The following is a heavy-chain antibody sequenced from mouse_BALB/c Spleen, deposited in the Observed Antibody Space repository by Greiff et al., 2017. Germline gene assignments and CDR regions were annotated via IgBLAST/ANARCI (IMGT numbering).Heavy chain of an antibody. Sequence: EVKLVESGGGLVQPGGSRKLSCAASGFTFSSFGMHWVRQAPEKGLEWVAYISSGSSTIYYAETVKGRFTISRDNPKNTLFLLMTSLRSEDTAMYYCARLPYGYAMDYWGQGTSVTVSS. J-gene: IGHJ4*01. D-gene: IGHD1-1*01. CDR3: ARLPYGYAMDY. CDR2: ISSGSSTI. V-gene: IGHV5-17*02. CDR1: GFTFSSFG.